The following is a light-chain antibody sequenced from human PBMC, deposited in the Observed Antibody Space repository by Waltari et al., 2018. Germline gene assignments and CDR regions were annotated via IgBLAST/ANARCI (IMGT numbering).Light chain of an antibody. Sequence: QSVLTQPPSASGTPGQRVTISCSGSSSHLGSTTVNWSQQLPGMAPQLILYSNNQRPTGVPDRFSGSKSGTSASLAISGLQSDDEADYYCAAWDVSLKGVFGGGTKVTVL. CDR2: SNN. CDR1: SSHLGSTT. J-gene: IGLJ2*01. V-gene: IGLV1-44*01. CDR3: AAWDVSLKGV.